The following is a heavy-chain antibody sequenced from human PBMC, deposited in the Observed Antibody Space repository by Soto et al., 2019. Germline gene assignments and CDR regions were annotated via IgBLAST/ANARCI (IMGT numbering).Heavy chain of an antibody. V-gene: IGHV3-30-3*01. D-gene: IGHD1-26*01. J-gene: IGHJ4*02. CDR2: ISNAGTEG. CDR1: GFTFSWNG. Sequence: PGGSLRLSCAASGFTFSWNGMHWVRQAPGKGLEWVAVISNAGTEGYYADSVKGRFTISRDNSKNSLFLQMNSLRAEDTAVYYCATEMGATQGPFDNWGQGTLVTVSS. CDR3: ATEMGATQGPFDN.